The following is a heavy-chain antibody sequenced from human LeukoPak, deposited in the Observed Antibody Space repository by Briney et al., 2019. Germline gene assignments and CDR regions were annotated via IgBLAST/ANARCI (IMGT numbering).Heavy chain of an antibody. CDR3: ARDYPQGEDAFDI. D-gene: IGHD1-26*01. Sequence: SETLSLTCTVSGGSISSYYWSWIRQPPGKGLEWIGYIYYSGSTNYNPSLKSRVTISVDTSKNQFSLKLSSVTAADTAVYYCARDYPQGEDAFDIWGQGTMVTVSS. CDR1: GGSISSYY. J-gene: IGHJ3*02. CDR2: IYYSGST. V-gene: IGHV4-59*01.